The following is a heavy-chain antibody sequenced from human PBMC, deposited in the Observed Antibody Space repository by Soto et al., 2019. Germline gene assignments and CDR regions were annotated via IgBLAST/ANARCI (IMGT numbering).Heavy chain of an antibody. CDR3: ARGGTIFGVASNYYYYYGMDV. D-gene: IGHD3-3*01. CDR1: GFTFSSYA. J-gene: IGHJ6*02. V-gene: IGHV3-30*09. Sequence: PGGSLRLSCAASGFTFSSYAMHWVRQAPGKGLEWVAVISYDGSNKYYADSVKGRFAISRDNSKNTLYLQMNSLRAEDTAVYYCARGGTIFGVASNYYYYYGMDVWGPGTTVTVSS. CDR2: ISYDGSNK.